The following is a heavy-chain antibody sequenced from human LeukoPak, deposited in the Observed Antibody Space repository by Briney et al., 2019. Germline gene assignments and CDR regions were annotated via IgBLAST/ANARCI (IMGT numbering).Heavy chain of an antibody. J-gene: IGHJ4*02. CDR2: IRNDGSDI. V-gene: IGHV3-30*02. CDR3: ARDRGGGNYYFDY. CDR1: GFTFSNYG. Sequence: GGSLRLSCAASGFTFSNYGMHWVRQAPGKGLEWVAFIRNDGSDIHNADSVEGRFTISRDNSKNTLYLQMNSLGAEDTAVYYCARDRGGGNYYFDYWGQGTLVTVSS. D-gene: IGHD4-23*01.